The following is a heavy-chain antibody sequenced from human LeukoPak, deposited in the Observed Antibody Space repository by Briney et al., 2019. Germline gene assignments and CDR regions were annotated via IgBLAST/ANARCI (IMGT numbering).Heavy chain of an antibody. V-gene: IGHV3-23*01. CDR1: GFSSRSDG. D-gene: IGHD2-2*01. Sequence: GGSLRLSCAASGFSSRSDGMSWVRQAPGKGLEWVSGILGGAGSTYYADSVKGRFTISRDNSKNTLYLQMNSLRAEDTAVYYCAHGTMYQLDYWGQGTLVTVSS. CDR3: AHGTMYQLDY. J-gene: IGHJ4*02. CDR2: ILGGAGST.